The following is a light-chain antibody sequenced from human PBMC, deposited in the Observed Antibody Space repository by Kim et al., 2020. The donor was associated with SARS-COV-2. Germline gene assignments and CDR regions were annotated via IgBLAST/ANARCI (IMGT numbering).Light chain of an antibody. CDR2: EVT. CDR3: CAYAGFSTLV. CDR1: SSDIGEDDF. V-gene: IGLV2-8*01. Sequence: GQSVTIPCTGTSSDIGEDDFVSWYQQHPGQVPKLMIYEVTKRPSGVPDRFSGSKSGNTASLTVSGLQAEDEAQYYCCAYAGFSTLVFGTGTKVTVL. J-gene: IGLJ1*01.